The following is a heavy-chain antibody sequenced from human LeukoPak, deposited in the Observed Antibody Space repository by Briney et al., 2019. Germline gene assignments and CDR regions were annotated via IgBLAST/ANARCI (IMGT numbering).Heavy chain of an antibody. V-gene: IGHV1-2*02. CDR3: ARAFGDYDILTGYNPGLAY. D-gene: IGHD3-9*01. J-gene: IGHJ4*02. Sequence: GASVKVSCKASGYTFTGYYMHWVRQAPGQGLEWMGWINPNSGGTNYARKFQGRVTMTRDTSISTAYMELSRLRSDDTAVYYCARAFGDYDILTGYNPGLAYWGQGTLVTVSS. CDR1: GYTFTGYY. CDR2: INPNSGGT.